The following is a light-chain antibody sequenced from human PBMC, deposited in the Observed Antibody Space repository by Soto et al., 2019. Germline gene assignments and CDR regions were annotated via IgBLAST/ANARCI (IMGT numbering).Light chain of an antibody. CDR1: SSDVGGYNY. CDR3: TSYTTTSTVI. Sequence: QSALTQPASVSGSPGQSITISCTGTSSDVGGYNYVSWYQQHPGKAPNLLIYDVNNRPSGVSNRFSGSKSGNTASLTISGLKAEDEADYYCTSYTTTSTVIFGGGTKLTVL. CDR2: DVN. V-gene: IGLV2-14*03. J-gene: IGLJ2*01.